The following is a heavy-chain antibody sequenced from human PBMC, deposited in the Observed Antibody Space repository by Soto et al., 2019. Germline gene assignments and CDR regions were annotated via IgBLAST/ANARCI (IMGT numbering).Heavy chain of an antibody. J-gene: IGHJ4*01. D-gene: IGHD6-6*01. CDR1: GYTFTNYG. Sequence: QVQLVQSGAEVKKPGASVKVSCKASGYTFTNYGINGVRQAPGQGLEWLGWVSAYNGERRYAQRVQARVIMTTDTSTTTAYMELRSLRSDDTAVYYCSRGTSIPASGEYWGQGNLVTVSS. CDR2: VSAYNGER. CDR3: SRGTSIPASGEY. V-gene: IGHV1-18*01.